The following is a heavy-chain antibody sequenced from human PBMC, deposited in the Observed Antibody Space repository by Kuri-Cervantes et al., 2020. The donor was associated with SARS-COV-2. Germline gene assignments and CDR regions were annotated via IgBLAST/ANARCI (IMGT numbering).Heavy chain of an antibody. V-gene: IGHV3-48*03. CDR1: GFTFSSYE. Sequence: GGSLRLSCAASGFTFSSYEMNWVRQAPGKGLEWVSYISSSGSTIYYADSVKGRFTISRDNAKNSLYLQMSSLRAEDTAVYYCARRGKYQLFRSSIAARGLDYWGQGTLVTVSS. J-gene: IGHJ4*02. CDR3: ARRGKYQLFRSSIAARGLDY. D-gene: IGHD6-6*01. CDR2: ISSSGSTI.